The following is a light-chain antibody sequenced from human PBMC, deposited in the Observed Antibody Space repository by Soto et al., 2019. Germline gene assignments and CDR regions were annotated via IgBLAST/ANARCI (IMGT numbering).Light chain of an antibody. CDR3: LQHHTYPRT. CDR2: AAS. CDR1: QGIGND. Sequence: DIQMTQSPSSLSASVGDTVTINCRASQGIGNDLGWYQQRPGEAPKRLIYAASTLQNEVPSRFSGSGSGTDFTPTITSLHPEDFATYYCLQHHTYPRTFGQGTKLEI. J-gene: IGKJ2*01. V-gene: IGKV1-17*01.